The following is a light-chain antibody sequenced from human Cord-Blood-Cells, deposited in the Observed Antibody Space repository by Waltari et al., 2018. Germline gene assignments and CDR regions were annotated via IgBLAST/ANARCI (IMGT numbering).Light chain of an antibody. Sequence: EIVLTQSPATLSLSPGERATLSCRASQSVCSYLAWYQQKPGQAPRLLIYDASNRATGIPARFSGSGSGTDSTLTISSLEPEDFAVYYCQQRSNWPRYTFGQGTKLEIK. V-gene: IGKV3-11*01. CDR2: DAS. CDR3: QQRSNWPRYT. CDR1: QSVCSY. J-gene: IGKJ2*01.